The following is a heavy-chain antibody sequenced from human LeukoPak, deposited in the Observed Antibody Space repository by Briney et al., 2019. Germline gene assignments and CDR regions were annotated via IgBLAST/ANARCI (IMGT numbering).Heavy chain of an antibody. V-gene: IGHV3-23*01. CDR1: GFTFSNYA. J-gene: IGHJ4*02. CDR3: AREVTMIVVVPTPGY. Sequence: GGSLRLSCAASGFTFSNYAMSWVRQAPGKGLEWVSAIGVNTYYTDSVKGRFTISRDNSKNTLYLQMNSLRAEDTAVYYCAREVTMIVVVPTPGYWGQGTLVTVSS. CDR2: IGVNT. D-gene: IGHD3-22*01.